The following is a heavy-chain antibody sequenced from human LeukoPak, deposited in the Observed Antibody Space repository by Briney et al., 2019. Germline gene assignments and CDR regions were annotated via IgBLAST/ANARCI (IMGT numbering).Heavy chain of an antibody. V-gene: IGHV1-69*13. CDR1: GGTFSSYA. Sequence: GASVKVSCKASGGTFSSYAISWVRQAPGHGLEWMGGIIPIFGTANYAQKFQGRVTITADESTSTAYMELSSLRSEDTAVYYCARAGSRSNNWFDPWGQGTLVTVSS. CDR2: IIPIFGTA. J-gene: IGHJ5*02. CDR3: ARAGSRSNNWFDP. D-gene: IGHD3-10*01.